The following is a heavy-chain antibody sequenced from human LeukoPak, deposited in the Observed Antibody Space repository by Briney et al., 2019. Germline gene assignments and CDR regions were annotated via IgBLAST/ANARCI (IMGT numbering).Heavy chain of an antibody. Sequence: GGSLRLSCAASGFTFSSYGMHWVRQAPGKGLEWVAAISYDGSNKYYADSVKGRFTISRDNSKNTLYLQMNSLRAEDTAVYYCAKALTTNNYYYHYGMDVWGQGTTVTVSS. D-gene: IGHD4-11*01. CDR2: ISYDGSNK. V-gene: IGHV3-30*18. J-gene: IGHJ6*02. CDR3: AKALTTNNYYYHYGMDV. CDR1: GFTFSSYG.